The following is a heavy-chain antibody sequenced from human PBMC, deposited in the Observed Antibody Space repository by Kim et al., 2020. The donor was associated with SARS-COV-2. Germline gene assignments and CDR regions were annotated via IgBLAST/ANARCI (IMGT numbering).Heavy chain of an antibody. CDR1: GYTFIDSY. V-gene: IGHV1-2*02. Sequence: ASVKVSCDASGYTFIDSYIHWVRQAPGQGLEWVGWINPNNGGANYAQKFQGRVTMTRDTSINTAYMELRRLTSDDTAVYYCAKNGGGMGVWGQGTTVTVS. CDR2: INPNNGGA. CDR3: AKNGGGMGV. D-gene: IGHD3-16*01. J-gene: IGHJ6*02.